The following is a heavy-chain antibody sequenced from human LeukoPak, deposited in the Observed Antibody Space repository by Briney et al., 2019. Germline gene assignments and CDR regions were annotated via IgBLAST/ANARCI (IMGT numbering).Heavy chain of an antibody. D-gene: IGHD3-3*01. CDR1: GYTFTSYG. V-gene: IGHV1-18*01. CDR2: ISAYNGNT. CDR3: ARKADFWSGSDFDY. J-gene: IGHJ4*02. Sequence: ASVNVSCKASGYTFTSYGISWVRQAPGQGLEWMGWISAYNGNTNYAQKLQGRVTMTTDTSTSTAYMELRSLRSDDTAVYYCARKADFWSGSDFDYWGQGTLVTVSS.